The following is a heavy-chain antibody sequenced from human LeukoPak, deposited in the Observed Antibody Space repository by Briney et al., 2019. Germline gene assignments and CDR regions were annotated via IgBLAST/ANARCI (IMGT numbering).Heavy chain of an antibody. CDR1: GGSISSSSYY. V-gene: IGHV4-39*07. D-gene: IGHD3-9*01. J-gene: IGHJ4*02. CDR3: ARVSYDILTGYLFDY. Sequence: SETLSLTCTVSGGSISSSSYYWGWIRQPPGKGLEWIGSIYYSGSTYYNPSLKSRVTISVDTSKNQFSLKLSSVTAADTAVYYCARVSYDILTGYLFDYWGQGTLVTVSS. CDR2: IYYSGST.